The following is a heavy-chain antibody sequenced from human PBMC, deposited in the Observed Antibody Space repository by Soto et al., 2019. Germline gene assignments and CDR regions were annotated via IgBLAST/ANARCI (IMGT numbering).Heavy chain of an antibody. J-gene: IGHJ4*02. CDR1: GFTFSSYG. CDR2: ISYDGSNK. V-gene: IGHV3-30*03. CDR3: ATADYGDYVGSESDY. D-gene: IGHD4-17*01. Sequence: QVQLVESGGGVVQPGRSLRLSCAASGFTFSSYGMHWVRQAPGKGLEWVAVISYDGSNKYYADSVKGRFTISRDNSKNTLYLQMISLRAEDTAVYYCATADYGDYVGSESDYWAQGTLVTVSS.